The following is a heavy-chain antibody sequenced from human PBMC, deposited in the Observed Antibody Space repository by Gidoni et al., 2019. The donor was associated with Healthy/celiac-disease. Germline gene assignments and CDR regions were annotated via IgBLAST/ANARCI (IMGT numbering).Heavy chain of an antibody. J-gene: IGHJ4*02. CDR1: GFTFSSYA. Sequence: EVQLLESGGGLVQPGGSLRLSCAASGFTFSSYAMGWVRQAPGKGLEWVSAISGSGGRKYYADSVKGRFTISRDNSKNTLYLQMNSLRAEDTAVYYCAKVSPINSGWWGFDYWGQGTLVTVSS. D-gene: IGHD6-19*01. V-gene: IGHV3-23*01. CDR2: ISGSGGRK. CDR3: AKVSPINSGWWGFDY.